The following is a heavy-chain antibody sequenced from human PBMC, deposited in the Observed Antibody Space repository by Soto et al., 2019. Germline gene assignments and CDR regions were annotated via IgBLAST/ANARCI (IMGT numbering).Heavy chain of an antibody. CDR3: AKGGAIVAAVTRVYLYTAMDV. CDR2: INPNSGDT. Sequence: QVPLVQSGTEVKRPGDSVKVSCKASGYTFTGYYVHWVRQAPGQGLEWMGWINPNSGDTYLAQRFQGRVTMNRDTSIGTAYMELRGLTSDDTAEYYWAKGGAIVAAVTRVYLYTAMDVWGQVTTVTVSS. V-gene: IGHV1-2*02. CDR1: GYTFTGYY. J-gene: IGHJ6*02. D-gene: IGHD1-26*01.